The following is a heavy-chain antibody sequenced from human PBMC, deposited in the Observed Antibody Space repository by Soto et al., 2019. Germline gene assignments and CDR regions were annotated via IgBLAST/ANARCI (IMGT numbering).Heavy chain of an antibody. Sequence: SETLSLTCTVSGGSISSYYWSWVRQPPGRGLEWIGEIYHSGSTNYNPSLKSRVTISVDKSKNQFSLKLSSVTAADTAVYYCASIAAAGDFDYWGQGTLVTVSS. D-gene: IGHD6-13*01. V-gene: IGHV4-59*12. J-gene: IGHJ4*02. CDR2: IYHSGST. CDR3: ASIAAAGDFDY. CDR1: GGSISSYY.